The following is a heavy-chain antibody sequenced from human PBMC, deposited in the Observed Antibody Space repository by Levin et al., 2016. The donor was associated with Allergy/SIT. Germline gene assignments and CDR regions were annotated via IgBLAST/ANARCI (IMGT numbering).Heavy chain of an antibody. CDR2: ISHTGST. CDR1: REFFSGNEW. V-gene: IGHV4-4*02. CDR3: ARVSRGLDI. Sequence: SETLSLTCTVPREFFSGNEWWSWVRQPPGKGLEWIGQISHTGSTNYSPSLESRVTMSVDTSYRSYREFSLKVSSVTASDTALYYFARVSRGLDIWGQGKMVTVSS. J-gene: IGHJ3*02.